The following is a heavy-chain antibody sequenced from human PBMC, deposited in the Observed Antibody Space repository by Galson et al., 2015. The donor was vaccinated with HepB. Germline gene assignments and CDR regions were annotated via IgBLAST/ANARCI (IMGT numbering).Heavy chain of an antibody. CDR3: TPYYEFA. CDR2: IRSKTNKYAT. CDR1: GFNFSSSA. V-gene: IGHV3-73*01. D-gene: IGHD3-3*01. Sequence: SLRLSCAASGFNFSSSAIHWVRQASGKGLEWLGRIRSKTNKYATVYAASVRGRFTISRQDSRNTAYLQMNSLKVEDTAVYYCTPYYEFAWGQGTLVTVSS. J-gene: IGHJ5*02.